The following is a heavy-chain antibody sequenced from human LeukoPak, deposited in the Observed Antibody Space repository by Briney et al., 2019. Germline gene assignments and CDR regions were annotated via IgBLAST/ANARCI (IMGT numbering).Heavy chain of an antibody. Sequence: PGGSKTLSCAASGFTFSHFGFHWVRQAPGKGLEWVAVIWSDGTNKYYGDSVKGRFIIQRDDSQKTVYLQMNRLRAEDTAIYYCAKDAQRGFDYSNSLENWGEGSLVTVSS. D-gene: IGHD4-11*01. CDR1: GFTFSHFG. CDR3: AKDAQRGFDYSNSLEN. V-gene: IGHV3-33*06. J-gene: IGHJ4*02. CDR2: IWSDGTNK.